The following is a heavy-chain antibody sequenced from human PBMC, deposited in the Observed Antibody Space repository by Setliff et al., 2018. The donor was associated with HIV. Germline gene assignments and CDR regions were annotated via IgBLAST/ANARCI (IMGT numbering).Heavy chain of an antibody. D-gene: IGHD2-2*01. Sequence: SETLSLTCTVSGGSFSVNYWSWIRQTPGKGLEWIGEINHRGSTNYNPSLKSRVTISVDTSKNQISLKVSSVTAADTAVYYCARWISTNFDDWGQGTLVTVS. CDR2: INHRGST. V-gene: IGHV4-34*01. CDR1: GGSFSVNY. J-gene: IGHJ4*02. CDR3: ARWISTNFDD.